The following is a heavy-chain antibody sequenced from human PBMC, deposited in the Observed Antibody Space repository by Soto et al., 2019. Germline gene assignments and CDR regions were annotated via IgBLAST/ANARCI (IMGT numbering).Heavy chain of an antibody. V-gene: IGHV1-69*01. Sequence: QVQLVQSGAEVKKPGSSVKVSCKASGGTFSSYAISWVRQAPGQGLEWMGGIIPIFGTANYAQKFQGRVTITADESTSTAYMELSSLRSDDTAVYYCARDSERYDILTGYINWFDPWGQGTLVTVSS. D-gene: IGHD3-9*01. CDR3: ARDSERYDILTGYINWFDP. CDR2: IIPIFGTA. CDR1: GGTFSSYA. J-gene: IGHJ5*02.